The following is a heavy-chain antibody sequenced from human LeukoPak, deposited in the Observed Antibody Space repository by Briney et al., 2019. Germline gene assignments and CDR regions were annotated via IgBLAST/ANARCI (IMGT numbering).Heavy chain of an antibody. D-gene: IGHD2-15*01. J-gene: IGHJ5*02. CDR3: ARAGLYCSGGSCYSGDWFDP. V-gene: IGHV1-46*01. Sequence: ASVKVSCKASGYTFIDYYLHWVRQAPGQGLEWMGIINPSGGSTTYAQKFQGRVTMTRDMSTSTAYMELSRLRSDDTAVYYCARAGLYCSGGSCYSGDWFDPWGQGTLVTVSS. CDR1: GYTFIDYY. CDR2: INPSGGST.